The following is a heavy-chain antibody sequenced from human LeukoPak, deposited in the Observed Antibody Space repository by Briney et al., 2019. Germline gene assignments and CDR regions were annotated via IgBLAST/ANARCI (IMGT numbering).Heavy chain of an antibody. CDR3: ARDKRIAAAGQFDY. CDR2: IHYSGGT. CDR1: GGSISSGEYY. Sequence: PSETLSLTCTVSGGSISSGEYYWGWIRQPPGKDLEWIGYIHYSGGTYYNPSLQSRVTISVDTSKNQFSLKLTSVTAADTAVYYCARDKRIAAAGQFDYWGQGTLVTVSS. V-gene: IGHV4-30-4*01. D-gene: IGHD6-13*01. J-gene: IGHJ4*02.